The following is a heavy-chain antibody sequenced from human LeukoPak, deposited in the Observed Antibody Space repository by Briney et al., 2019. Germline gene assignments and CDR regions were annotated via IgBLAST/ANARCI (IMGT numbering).Heavy chain of an antibody. Sequence: GGSLRLSCAASGFTVSSNYMSWVRQAPGKGLEWVSVIYSGGSTYYADSVKGRFTISRDNSENTLYLQMNSLRAEDTAVYYCARADSVWYSSDYWGQGTLVTVSS. D-gene: IGHD6-13*01. CDR2: IYSGGST. J-gene: IGHJ4*02. V-gene: IGHV3-53*01. CDR1: GFTVSSNY. CDR3: ARADSVWYSSDY.